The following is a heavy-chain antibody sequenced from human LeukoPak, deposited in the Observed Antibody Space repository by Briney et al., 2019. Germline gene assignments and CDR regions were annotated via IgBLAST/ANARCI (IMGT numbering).Heavy chain of an antibody. Sequence: ASVEVSCKASGYTFTSYDISWVRQAPGQGLEWMGWISGYNGNTNYAQNFQVRVTMTEDTSTNTAYMELRSLRSDDTAVYYCARSSLQLEPPRYWGQGTLVTVSS. D-gene: IGHD1-1*01. CDR3: ARSSLQLEPPRY. CDR2: ISGYNGNT. V-gene: IGHV1-18*01. CDR1: GYTFTSYD. J-gene: IGHJ4*02.